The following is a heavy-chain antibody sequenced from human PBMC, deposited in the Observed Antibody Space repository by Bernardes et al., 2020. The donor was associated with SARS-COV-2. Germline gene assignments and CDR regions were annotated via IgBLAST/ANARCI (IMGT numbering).Heavy chain of an antibody. CDR2: IYYSGST. V-gene: IGHV4-59*01. CDR1: GGSISSYY. Sequence: LSLTCTVSGGSISSYYWSWIRQPPGKGLEWIGYIYYSGSTNYNPSLKSRVTISVDTSKNQFSLKLSSVTAADTAVYYCARWDLVGYDSSGAFDYWGQGTLVTVSS. D-gene: IGHD3-22*01. J-gene: IGHJ4*02. CDR3: ARWDLVGYDSSGAFDY.